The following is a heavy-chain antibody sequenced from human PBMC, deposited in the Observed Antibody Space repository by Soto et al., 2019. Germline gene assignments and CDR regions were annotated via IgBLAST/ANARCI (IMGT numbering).Heavy chain of an antibody. J-gene: IGHJ6*02. Sequence: SETLSLTCTVSGGSISSGGYYWSWIRQHPGKGLEWIGYIYYSGSTYYNPSLKSRVTISVDTSKNQFSLKLSSVTAADTAVYYCAREKRGEYYYYYGMDVWGQGTTVTVSS. V-gene: IGHV4-31*03. CDR2: IYYSGST. D-gene: IGHD3-16*01. CDR1: GGSISSGGYY. CDR3: AREKRGEYYYYYGMDV.